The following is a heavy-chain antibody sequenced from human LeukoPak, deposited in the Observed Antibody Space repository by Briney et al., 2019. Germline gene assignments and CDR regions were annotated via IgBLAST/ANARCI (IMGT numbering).Heavy chain of an antibody. CDR2: ITPKSGDT. Sequence: ASVMVPCKASGYTFSDFYIHWVRHAPGQGLEYVGWITPKSGDTYSPQRFQGRVTMTRDASISTAYMELSSLRSDDTAVYFCARGRCVDQRAWAYWGQGTLVTDSS. V-gene: IGHV1-2*02. CDR3: ARGRCVDQRAWAY. CDR1: GYTFSDFY. J-gene: IGHJ4*02. D-gene: IGHD1-26*01.